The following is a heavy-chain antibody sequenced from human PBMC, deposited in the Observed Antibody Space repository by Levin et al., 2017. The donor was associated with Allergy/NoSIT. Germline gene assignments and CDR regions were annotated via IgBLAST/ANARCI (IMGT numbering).Heavy chain of an antibody. Sequence: LSLTCAASGFTFDDYAMHWVRPAPGKGLEWVSGISWNSGSIGYADSVKGRFTISRDNAKNSLYLQMNSLRAEDTALYYCAKDGTRDIVATRFDYWGQGTLVTVSS. V-gene: IGHV3-9*01. CDR1: GFTFDDYA. J-gene: IGHJ4*02. CDR2: ISWNSGSI. D-gene: IGHD5-12*01. CDR3: AKDGTRDIVATRFDY.